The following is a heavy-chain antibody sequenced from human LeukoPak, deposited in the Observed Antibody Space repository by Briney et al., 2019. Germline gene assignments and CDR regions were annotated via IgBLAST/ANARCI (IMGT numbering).Heavy chain of an antibody. D-gene: IGHD1-7*01. J-gene: IGHJ5*02. CDR3: ARDPGITGTTSWFAP. Sequence: PSETLSLTCTVSGYPISNGYYWGWIRQPPGKGLEWIGSIYLSGSTYYNPSLKSRVTISVDTSKNHFSLKLSSVTAADTAVYYCARDPGITGTTSWFAPSGQGTLVTVSS. CDR2: IYLSGST. CDR1: GYPISNGYY. V-gene: IGHV4-38-2*02.